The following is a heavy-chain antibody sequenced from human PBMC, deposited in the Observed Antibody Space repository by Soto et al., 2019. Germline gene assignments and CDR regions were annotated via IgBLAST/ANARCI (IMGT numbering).Heavy chain of an antibody. D-gene: IGHD3-22*01. Sequence: SETLSLTCTVSGGSISSSSYYWGWIRQPPGKGLEWIGNIYYSGSTNYNPSLKSRVTISVDTSKNQFSLKLSSVTAADTAVYYCARLGGYYPAFDYWGQGTLVTVSS. V-gene: IGHV4-39*07. CDR2: IYYSGST. J-gene: IGHJ4*02. CDR1: GGSISSSSYY. CDR3: ARLGGYYPAFDY.